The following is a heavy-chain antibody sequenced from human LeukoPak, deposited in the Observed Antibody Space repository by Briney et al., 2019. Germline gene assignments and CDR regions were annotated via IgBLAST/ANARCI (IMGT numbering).Heavy chain of an antibody. V-gene: IGHV1-18*01. CDR3: ARGGLSTEAHGLDV. D-gene: IGHD3-16*01. CDR2: ISAYSGIT. CDR1: GFTFNHYG. J-gene: IGHJ6*02. Sequence: GASVKVSCKASGFTFNHYGFSWVRQAPGQGLEWMGWISAYSGITNYAQRFRGRLTVTTDTSTSTGYMELRSLRSDDTAIYYCARGGLSTEAHGLDVWGQGATVTVSS.